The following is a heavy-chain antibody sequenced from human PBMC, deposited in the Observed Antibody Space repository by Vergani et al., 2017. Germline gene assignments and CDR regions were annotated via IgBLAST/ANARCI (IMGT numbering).Heavy chain of an antibody. Sequence: QVQLVESGGGVVQPGRSLRLSCAASGFTFSSYAMHWVRQAPGKGLEWVAVISYDGSNKYYADSVKGRFTISRDNSKNTLYLQMNGLRAEDTAVYYCARGRRDFGAMPRGYFDYWGQGTLVTVSS. CDR1: GFTFSSYA. CDR2: ISYDGSNK. V-gene: IGHV3-30*04. D-gene: IGHD2-2*01. CDR3: ARGRRDFGAMPRGYFDY. J-gene: IGHJ4*02.